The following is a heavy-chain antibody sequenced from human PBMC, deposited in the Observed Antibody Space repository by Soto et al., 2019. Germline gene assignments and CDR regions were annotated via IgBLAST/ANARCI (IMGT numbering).Heavy chain of an antibody. J-gene: IGHJ3*02. CDR3: AKLIKRGTRWYAFDI. CDR2: INPKSGGT. CDR1: GYTFTDYY. Sequence: ASVKVSCKAFGYTFTDYYIHWVRQAPGQGLEWMGWINPKSGGTNYAQKLQGRVTMTRDTSIDTAYMELTRVRSDDTAVYYCAKLIKRGTRWYAFDIWGQGTLVTVSS. D-gene: IGHD2-2*01. V-gene: IGHV1-2*02.